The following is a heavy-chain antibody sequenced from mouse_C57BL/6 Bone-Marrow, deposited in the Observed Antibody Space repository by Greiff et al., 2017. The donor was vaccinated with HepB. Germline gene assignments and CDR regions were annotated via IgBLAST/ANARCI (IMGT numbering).Heavy chain of an antibody. CDR1: GYTFTSYW. V-gene: IGHV1-5*01. J-gene: IGHJ4*01. CDR2: IYPGNSDT. CDR3: SLWLRRWTAIGYAMDD. D-gene: IGHD2-2*01. Sequence: VQLKESGTVLARPGASVKMSCKTSGYTFTSYWMHWVKQRPGQGLEWIGAIYPGNSDTSYNQKFKGKAKLTAVTSASTAYMELSSLTNEDSAVYYCSLWLRRWTAIGYAMDDWGQVTSVTVSS.